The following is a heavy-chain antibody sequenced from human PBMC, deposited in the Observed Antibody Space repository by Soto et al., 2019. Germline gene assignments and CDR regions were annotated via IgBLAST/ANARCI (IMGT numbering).Heavy chain of an antibody. Sequence: SETLSLTCSVSGGSISGYFWSWIRQPPGKGLEWIGFIYYTGGTNYNPSLKSRVTISVGTSKNQFSLKLSSVTAADTAVYYCARNIKGSGSFYLNVVDFWGRGTLVTVSS. J-gene: IGHJ4*02. V-gene: IGHV4-59*01. CDR2: IYYTGGT. CDR1: GGSISGYF. CDR3: ARNIKGSGSFYLNVVDF. D-gene: IGHD3-10*01.